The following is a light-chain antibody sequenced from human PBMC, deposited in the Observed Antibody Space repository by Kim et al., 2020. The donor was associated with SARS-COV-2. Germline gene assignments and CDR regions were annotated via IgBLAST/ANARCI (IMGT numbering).Light chain of an antibody. J-gene: IGKJ2*01. V-gene: IGKV2-28*01. CDR3: TLARPTRPYT. CDR2: LGS. CDR1: QSLLHSNGYNY. Sequence: IVMTQSPLSLPVTPGEPASISCRSSQSLLHSNGYNYLDWYLQKPGQSPQLLIYLGSNRASGVPDRFSGSGSGTDFTLKISRVEARDVGVYYCTLARPTRPYTLGQGTKLEI.